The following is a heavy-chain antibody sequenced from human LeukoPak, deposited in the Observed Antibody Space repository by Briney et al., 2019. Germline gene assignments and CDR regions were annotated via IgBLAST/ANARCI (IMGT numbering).Heavy chain of an antibody. V-gene: IGHV1-46*01. CDR3: ARDGGDSTPLDY. D-gene: IGHD3-22*01. CDR1: GYTFTSYY. CDR2: INPSGGST. Sequence: ASVKVSCKASGYTFTSYYMHWVRQAPGQGLEWMGIINPSGGSTSYAQKFQGRVTMTRDMSTSTVYMELSSLRSENTAVYYCARDGGDSTPLDYWGQGTLVTVSS. J-gene: IGHJ4*02.